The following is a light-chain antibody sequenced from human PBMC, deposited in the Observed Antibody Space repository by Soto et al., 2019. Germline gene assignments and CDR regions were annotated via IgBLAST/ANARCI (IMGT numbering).Light chain of an antibody. J-gene: IGKJ4*01. CDR2: NAS. CDR1: QSVSTY. V-gene: IGKV3-11*01. CDR3: QQRSNWLLT. Sequence: ESVLTQAPATLSLYPGERATLSCRASQSVSTYLAWYQQKPGQAPRLLIYNASNRATGIPARSSGSGSGTDFTLTISSLEPEDFAVYYCQQRSNWLLTFGGGTKVDIK.